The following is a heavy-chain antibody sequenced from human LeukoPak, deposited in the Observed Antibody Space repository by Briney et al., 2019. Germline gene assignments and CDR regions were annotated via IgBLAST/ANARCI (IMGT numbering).Heavy chain of an antibody. CDR2: TYYRSKWYN. CDR3: ARTIAAANLFDY. Sequence: SPTLSLTFATSGDSVSSNSAAWNWIRQSPSRGLEWLGRTYYRSKWYNDYAVSVKSRITVNPDTSKNQFSLQLNSVTPEDTAVYYCARTIAAANLFDYWGQGTLVTVSS. J-gene: IGHJ4*02. V-gene: IGHV6-1*01. CDR1: GDSVSSNSAA. D-gene: IGHD6-13*01.